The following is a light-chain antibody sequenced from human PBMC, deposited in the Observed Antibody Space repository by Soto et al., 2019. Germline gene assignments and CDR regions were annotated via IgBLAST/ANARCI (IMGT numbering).Light chain of an antibody. CDR1: QRGSSSY. J-gene: IGKJ1*01. Sequence: DIGLTQSQGTLSFSPGESATLSCRASQRGSSSYLAWYQQKPGQAPRLLIYGASSRATGIPDRFSGSGSGTDFTLTISRLEHEDFAVYSCQQSGIAPCTFGQGTKVAIK. CDR2: GAS. V-gene: IGKV3-20*01. CDR3: QQSGIAPCT.